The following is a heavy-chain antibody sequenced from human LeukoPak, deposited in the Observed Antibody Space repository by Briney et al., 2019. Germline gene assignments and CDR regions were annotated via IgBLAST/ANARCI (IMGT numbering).Heavy chain of an antibody. J-gene: IGHJ4*02. CDR2: IDNNGST. D-gene: IGHD6-13*01. CDR3: ARGGLSVAAARRFDY. CDR1: GESFSGNF. V-gene: IGHV4-34*01. Sequence: SETLSLTCAVSGESFSGNFWTWIRQSPGKGLEWIGEIDNNGSTNYNPSLKSRVTISVDTSKNQFSLKLSSVTAADTAVYYCARGGLSVAAARRFDYWGQGTLVTVSS.